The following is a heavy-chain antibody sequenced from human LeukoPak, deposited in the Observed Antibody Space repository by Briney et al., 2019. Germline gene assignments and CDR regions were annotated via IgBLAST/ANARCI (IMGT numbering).Heavy chain of an antibody. D-gene: IGHD2-21*01. V-gene: IGHV4-39*01. CDR3: ARQGRWGFIGY. Sequence: SETLSLTCTVSGGSISSNSYYWGWIRQPPGKGLEWIGSIYYSGSTYYNPSLKSRVSTSVDTSKNQFSLKLSSVTAADTAVYYCARQGRWGFIGYWGQGTLVTVSS. CDR1: GGSISSNSYY. J-gene: IGHJ4*02. CDR2: IYYSGST.